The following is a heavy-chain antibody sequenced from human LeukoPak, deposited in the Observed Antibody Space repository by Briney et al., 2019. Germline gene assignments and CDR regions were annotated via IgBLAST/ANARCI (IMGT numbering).Heavy chain of an antibody. J-gene: IGHJ6*03. CDR3: ARGGGDPYYMDV. V-gene: IGHV4-39*07. D-gene: IGHD4-17*01. Sequence: SETQSLTCTVSGGSISSSSYYWGWIRQPPGKGLEWIGSIYYSGSTYYNPSLKSRVTISVDTSKNQFSLKLSSVTAADTAVYYCARGGGDPYYMDVWDKGTTATVSS. CDR2: IYYSGST. CDR1: GGSISSSSYY.